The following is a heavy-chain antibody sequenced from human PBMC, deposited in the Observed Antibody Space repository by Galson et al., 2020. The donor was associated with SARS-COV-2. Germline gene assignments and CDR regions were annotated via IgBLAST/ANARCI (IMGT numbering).Heavy chain of an antibody. CDR1: GFTFSNYS. V-gene: IGHV3-21*01. CDR2: ISGSSTYI. CDR3: AKEGYFGGYGMDV. D-gene: IGHD3-3*01. Sequence: PGGSLRLSCAASGFTFSNYSMNWVRQAPGKGLEWVSCISGSSTYIYYADSVKGRFTISRDNAKSSLYLQMNSLRAEDTAVYYCAKEGYFGGYGMDVWGLGTTVTVSS. J-gene: IGHJ6*02.